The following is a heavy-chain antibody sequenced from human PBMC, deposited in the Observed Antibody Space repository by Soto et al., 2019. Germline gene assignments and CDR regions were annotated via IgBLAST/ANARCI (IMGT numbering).Heavy chain of an antibody. Sequence: GGSLRLSCAASGFTFSSYGMHWVRQAPGKGLEWVAVIWYDGSNKYYADSVKGRFTISRDNSKNTLYLQMNSLRAEDTAVYYCARDPDSGPDFEYFDYWGQGTLVTVSS. CDR2: IWYDGSNK. CDR1: GFTFSSYG. CDR3: ARDPDSGPDFEYFDY. D-gene: IGHD3-9*01. V-gene: IGHV3-33*01. J-gene: IGHJ4*02.